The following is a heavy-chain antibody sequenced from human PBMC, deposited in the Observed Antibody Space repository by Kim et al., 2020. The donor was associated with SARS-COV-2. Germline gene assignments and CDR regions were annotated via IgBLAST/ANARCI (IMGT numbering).Heavy chain of an antibody. D-gene: IGHD2-15*01. V-gene: IGHV3-64D*06. CDR3: VRRYDHCSEVWVADRFD. CDR1: GFTFRSFA. Sequence: GGSLRLSCSGSGFTFRSFAMNWVRQAPGKGLQYVSAISNNGRSTYYPDSVKGRFTISRDDRKNTLLLQMNNLRPEDTAVYSCVRRYDHCSEVWVADRFD. CDR2: ISNNGRST. J-gene: IGHJ5*01.